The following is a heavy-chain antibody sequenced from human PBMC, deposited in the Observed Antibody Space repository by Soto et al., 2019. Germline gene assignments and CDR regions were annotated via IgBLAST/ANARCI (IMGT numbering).Heavy chain of an antibody. Sequence: EVQLVESGGGLIHPGGSLRLSCAASGLTVRTNYMTWVRQAPGKGLEWVSMIYFDDTTHYADSVKGRFTISRDSSTNTVFLHMNSLRAEVTAVYDCARDFDNSREDWTYYSMDVWGQGTTVTVSS. V-gene: IGHV3-66*01. CDR2: IYFDDTT. D-gene: IGHD6-13*01. J-gene: IGHJ6*02. CDR1: GLTVRTNY. CDR3: ARDFDNSREDWTYYSMDV.